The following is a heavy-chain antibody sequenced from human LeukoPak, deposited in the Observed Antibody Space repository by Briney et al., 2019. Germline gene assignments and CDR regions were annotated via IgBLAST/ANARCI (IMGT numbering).Heavy chain of an antibody. CDR1: GSSFSSNA. V-gene: IGHV3-30-3*01. J-gene: IGHJ4*02. Sequence: GSSLRLSCAPSGSSFSSNAIRCGRQPPGKGRGWGAVISFGGSNKYYAYSVNGRFTISRANYKNTLYLQMNSLRAEDTAVYYCASDSGVWYDSSGYDNCFDYWGQGTLVTVSS. CDR3: ASDSGVWYDSSGYDNCFDY. CDR2: ISFGGSNK. D-gene: IGHD3-22*01.